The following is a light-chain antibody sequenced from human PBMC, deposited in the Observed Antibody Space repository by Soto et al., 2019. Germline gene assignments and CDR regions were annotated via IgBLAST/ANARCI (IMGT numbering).Light chain of an antibody. CDR1: QGISSY. CDR3: QQYDDLPIT. Sequence: TQSPSSFSASTGDRVTISCRASQGISSYLAWYQQKPGKAPKLLIYAASTLQSGVPSRFSGSGSGTDFTLTISCLQSEDVATYYCQQYDDLPITFGQGTRLEIK. V-gene: IGKV1-8*01. J-gene: IGKJ5*01. CDR2: AAS.